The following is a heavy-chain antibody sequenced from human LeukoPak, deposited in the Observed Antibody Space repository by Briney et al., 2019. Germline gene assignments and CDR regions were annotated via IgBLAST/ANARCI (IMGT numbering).Heavy chain of an antibody. CDR3: ASYGSGSYSKGRGSWFDP. CDR2: INHSGST. D-gene: IGHD3-10*01. CDR1: GGSFSGYY. Sequence: SETLSLTCAVYGGSFSGYYWSWIRQPPGKGLEWIGEINHSGSTNYNPSLKSRVTISVDTSKNQFSLKLSSVTAADTAVYYCASYGSGSYSKGRGSWFDPWGQGTLVTVSS. J-gene: IGHJ5*02. V-gene: IGHV4-34*01.